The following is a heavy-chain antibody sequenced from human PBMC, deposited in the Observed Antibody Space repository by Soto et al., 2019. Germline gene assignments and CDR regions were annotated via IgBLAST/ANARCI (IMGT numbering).Heavy chain of an antibody. V-gene: IGHV4-34*01. CDR2: INHSGST. Sequence: PSETLSLTCAVYGGSFSGYYWSWIRQPPGKGLEWIGEINHSGSTNYNPSLKILVTISLDTSKNQFSLKLSSVTAADTAVYYCARGGYGDYYFDYWGQGTLVTVS. D-gene: IGHD4-17*01. J-gene: IGHJ4*02. CDR1: GGSFSGYY. CDR3: ARGGYGDYYFDY.